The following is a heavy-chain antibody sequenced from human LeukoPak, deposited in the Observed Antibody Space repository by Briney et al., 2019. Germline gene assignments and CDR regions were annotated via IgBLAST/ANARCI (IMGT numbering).Heavy chain of an antibody. CDR3: TTDRYYYDSAHDY. V-gene: IGHV3-15*01. D-gene: IGHD3-22*01. CDR2: IKSRTDGATI. CDR1: GFTFSNAW. J-gene: IGHJ4*02. Sequence: GGSLRLSCAASGFTFSNAWMSWVRQVSGKGLEWVGRIKSRTDGATIHYAAPVKGRFTISRDDSRNTVFLQMNSLKTEDTAVYYCTTDRYYYDSAHDYWGQGTLVTVSS.